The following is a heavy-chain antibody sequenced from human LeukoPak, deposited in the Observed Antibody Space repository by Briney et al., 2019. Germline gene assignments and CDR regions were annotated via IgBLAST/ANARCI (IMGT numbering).Heavy chain of an antibody. Sequence: PGGSLRLSCAVSGFTFRSHWMTWVRQAPGKGLEWVANIKPDGSEKNYVDSVKGRFSISRDDAENSLFLQMSSLRDEDTAMYFCARNDVAAAGDFWGQGTLVTVSS. D-gene: IGHD6-13*01. CDR3: ARNDVAAAGDF. CDR2: IKPDGSEK. V-gene: IGHV3-7*01. CDR1: GFTFRSHW. J-gene: IGHJ4*02.